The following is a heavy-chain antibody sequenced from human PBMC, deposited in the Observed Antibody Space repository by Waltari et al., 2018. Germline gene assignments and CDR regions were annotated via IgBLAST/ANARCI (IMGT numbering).Heavy chain of an antibody. CDR1: GYTLTELS. Sequence: QVQLVQSGAEVKKPGASVKVSCKVSGYTLTELSMHWVRQAPGTGLEWMGGFDPEDGETIYAQKFQGRVTMTEDTSTDTAYMELSSLRSEDTAVYYCATDHVDTAMATALYAFDIWGQGTMVTVSS. CDR3: ATDHVDTAMATALYAFDI. CDR2: FDPEDGET. J-gene: IGHJ3*02. V-gene: IGHV1-24*01. D-gene: IGHD5-18*01.